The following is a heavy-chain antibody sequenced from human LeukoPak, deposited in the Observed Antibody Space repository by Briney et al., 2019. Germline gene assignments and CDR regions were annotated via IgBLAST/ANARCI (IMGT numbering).Heavy chain of an antibody. CDR2: IYYSGST. CDR3: ARLAPPDAFDI. Sequence: KTSETLSLTCTVSGGSISSYYWSWIRQPPGKGLEWIGYIYYSGSTNYNPSLKSRVTISVDTSKNQFSLKLSSVTAADTAVYYCARLAPPDAFDIWGQGTMVTVSS. V-gene: IGHV4-59*01. CDR1: GGSISSYY. J-gene: IGHJ3*02. D-gene: IGHD3-3*02.